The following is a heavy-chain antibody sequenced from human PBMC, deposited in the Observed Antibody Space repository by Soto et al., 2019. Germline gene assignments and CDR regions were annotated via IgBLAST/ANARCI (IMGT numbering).Heavy chain of an antibody. CDR2: IQKEADGGAT. Sequence: EVLLVESGGGLAKPGESLRLSCEASRFTFRNVWMTWIRRAPGRGLEWVATIQKEADGGATDYGAPVAGRFTISRDDSQRILYLQMTSLKSEDTGLYYCTTGENWGRGTLVTVAS. CDR1: RFTFRNVW. D-gene: IGHD3-16*01. V-gene: IGHV3-15*01. CDR3: TTGEN. J-gene: IGHJ4*02.